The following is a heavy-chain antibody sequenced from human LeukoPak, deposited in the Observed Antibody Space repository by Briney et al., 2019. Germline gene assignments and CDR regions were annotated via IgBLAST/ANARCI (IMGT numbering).Heavy chain of an antibody. D-gene: IGHD6-13*01. V-gene: IGHV3-33*01. J-gene: IGHJ4*02. CDR3: ARDLVLAAGTSKY. CDR1: GFTFSTYG. CDR2: IWADGHKK. Sequence: AGGSLRLSCAASGFTFSTYGMHWVRQAPGKGLEWVAIIWADGHKKYYADFVKGRFTISRDNSQNMLYLQMNSLRAEDTAVYYCARDLVLAAGTSKYWGQGTLVTVSS.